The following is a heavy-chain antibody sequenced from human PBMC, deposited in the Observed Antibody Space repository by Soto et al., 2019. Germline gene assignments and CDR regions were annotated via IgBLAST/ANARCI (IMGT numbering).Heavy chain of an antibody. V-gene: IGHV4-59*01. Sequence: SETLSLTCTVSGGSISGYYWSWIRQPPGKGLEWIGYMYKTGSTVYNPSFKSRVTISVDTSKNQFSLKLSSVTAADTAVYYCARGHSSGWIDAFDIWGQGTMVTVSS. D-gene: IGHD6-19*01. CDR2: MYKTGST. J-gene: IGHJ3*02. CDR1: GGSISGYY. CDR3: ARGHSSGWIDAFDI.